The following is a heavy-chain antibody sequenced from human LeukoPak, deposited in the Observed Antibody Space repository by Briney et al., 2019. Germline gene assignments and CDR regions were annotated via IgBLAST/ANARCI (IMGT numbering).Heavy chain of an antibody. J-gene: IGHJ4*02. CDR1: GFIFSNYA. Sequence: GGSLRLSCAASGFIFSNYAMHWVRQAPGKGLEWVAVISYDASNKYYADSVKGRFTISRDNSKNTLYLQMNSLRAEDTAVYYCAKGYGSGSHFDYWGQGTLVTVSS. CDR3: AKGYGSGSHFDY. CDR2: ISYDASNK. V-gene: IGHV3-30*04. D-gene: IGHD3-10*01.